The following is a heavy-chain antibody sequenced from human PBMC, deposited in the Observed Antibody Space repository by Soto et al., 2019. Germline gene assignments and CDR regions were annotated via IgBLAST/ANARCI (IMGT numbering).Heavy chain of an antibody. CDR1: GFTFSSYG. J-gene: IGHJ5*02. V-gene: IGHV3-33*01. Sequence: VQLVESGGGVVQPGRSLRLSCAASGFTFSSYGMHWVRQAPGKGLEWVAVIWYDGSNKYYADSVKGRFTISRDNSKNTLYLQMNSLRAEDTAVYYCARDNRIAALNWFDPWGQGTLVTVSS. CDR3: ARDNRIAALNWFDP. CDR2: IWYDGSNK. D-gene: IGHD6-13*01.